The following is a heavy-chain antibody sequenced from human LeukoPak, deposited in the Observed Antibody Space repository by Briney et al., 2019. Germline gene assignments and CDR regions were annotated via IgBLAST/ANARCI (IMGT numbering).Heavy chain of an antibody. CDR3: ARGYDILTGYPQGGNWFDP. Sequence: SETLSLTCTVSGYSISSGYYWAWIRQPPGKGLEWIGSVYHRGSPYYNPSLKSRVTISVVTSKNQFSLKLSSVIAADTAVYYCARGYDILTGYPQGGNWFDPWGQGTLVTVSS. J-gene: IGHJ5*02. CDR1: GYSISSGYY. D-gene: IGHD3-9*01. CDR2: VYHRGSP. V-gene: IGHV4-38-2*02.